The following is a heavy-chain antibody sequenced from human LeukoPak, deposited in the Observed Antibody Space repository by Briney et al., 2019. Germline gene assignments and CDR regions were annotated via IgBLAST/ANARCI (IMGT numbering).Heavy chain of an antibody. Sequence: GGSLRLSCAASGFTFSSYSMNWVGQAPGKGLEWVSSISSSSSYIYYADSVKGRSTISRDNAKNSLYLQMNSLRAEDTAVYYCARARRHCSGGSCYHRDYYYYYMDVWGKGTTVTVSS. CDR2: ISSSSSYI. D-gene: IGHD2-15*01. V-gene: IGHV3-21*01. CDR1: GFTFSSYS. CDR3: ARARRHCSGGSCYHRDYYYYYMDV. J-gene: IGHJ6*03.